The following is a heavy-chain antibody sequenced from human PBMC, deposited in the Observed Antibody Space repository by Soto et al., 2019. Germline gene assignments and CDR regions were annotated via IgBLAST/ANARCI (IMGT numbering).Heavy chain of an antibody. Sequence: PGGSLRLSCTASGFTFGDYAMSWVRQAPGKGLEWVGFIRSKAYSGTTEYAASVKGRFTISRDDSKSIAYLQMNSLKTEDTAVYYCTRVRPVAMTYYYGMDVWGQGTTVTVSS. CDR3: TRVRPVAMTYYYGMDV. D-gene: IGHD5-18*01. V-gene: IGHV3-49*04. CDR1: GFTFGDYA. CDR2: IRSKAYSGTT. J-gene: IGHJ6*02.